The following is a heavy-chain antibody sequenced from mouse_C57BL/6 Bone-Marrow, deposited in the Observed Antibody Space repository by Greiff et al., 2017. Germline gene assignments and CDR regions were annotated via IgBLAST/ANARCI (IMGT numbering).Heavy chain of an antibody. CDR3: ARRPYDYDSWFAY. CDR1: GYTFTSYW. D-gene: IGHD2-4*01. V-gene: IGHV1-59*01. Sequence: QVQLQQPGAELVRPGTSVKLSCKASGYTFTSYWMHWVKQRPGQGLEWIGVIDPSDSYTNYNQKFKGKATLTVDTSSSTAYMQLSSLTSEDSAVYYCARRPYDYDSWFAYWGQGTLVTVPA. CDR2: IDPSDSYT. J-gene: IGHJ3*01.